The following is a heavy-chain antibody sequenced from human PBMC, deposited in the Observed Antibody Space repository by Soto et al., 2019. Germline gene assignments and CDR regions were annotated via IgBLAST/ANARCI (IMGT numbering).Heavy chain of an antibody. J-gene: IGHJ4*02. Sequence: GLPMRLPCAASEFTIRNHGRRWVSKATGQGLEWVSAISGSGGSTYYADSVKGRFTISRDSTKNTLYLQMNSLRVEDTAVYYCAKGSGSSRPYYFDYWGQGTPVTVSS. CDR1: EFTIRNHG. CDR2: ISGSGGST. D-gene: IGHD6-13*01. CDR3: AKGSGSSRPYYFDY. V-gene: IGHV3-23*01.